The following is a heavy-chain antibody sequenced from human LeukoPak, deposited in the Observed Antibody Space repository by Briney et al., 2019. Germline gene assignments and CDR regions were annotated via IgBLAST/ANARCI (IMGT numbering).Heavy chain of an antibody. D-gene: IGHD2-2*01. Sequence: GGSLRLSCAASGFTFSNAWMSWVRQAPGKGLEWVGRIKSKTDGGTTDYAAPVKGRFTISRDDSKNTLYLQMNSLKTEDTAVYYCTTDYCSSTSCYGDYWGQGTLVTVSS. V-gene: IGHV3-15*01. CDR1: GFTFSNAW. J-gene: IGHJ4*02. CDR2: IKSKTDGGTT. CDR3: TTDYCSSTSCYGDY.